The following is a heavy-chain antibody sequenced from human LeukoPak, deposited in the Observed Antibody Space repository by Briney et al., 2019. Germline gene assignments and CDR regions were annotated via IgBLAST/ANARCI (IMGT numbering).Heavy chain of an antibody. CDR2: IKQDGSDK. J-gene: IGHJ4*02. V-gene: IGHV3-7*01. Sequence: GGSLRLSCAASGFTFSNYWMTWVRQAPGKGLEWVANIKQDGSDKYYVDSVKGRFAISRDNAKHSLYLQMNSLRAEDTAVYYCAKEQDYDDSSGYYVDYWRQATL. CDR3: AKEQDYDDSSGYYVDY. D-gene: IGHD3-22*01. CDR1: GFTFSNYW.